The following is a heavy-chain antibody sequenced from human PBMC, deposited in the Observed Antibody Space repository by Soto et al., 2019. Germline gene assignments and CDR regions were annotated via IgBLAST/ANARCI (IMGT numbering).Heavy chain of an antibody. CDR1: GFTFSSYA. CDR3: AKDQGGLWFGELFSWFDP. J-gene: IGHJ5*02. Sequence: GGSLRLSCAASGFTFSSYAMSWVRQAPGKGLEWVSAISGSGGSTYYADSVKGRFTISRDNSKNTLYLQMNSLRAEDTAVYYCAKDQGGLWFGELFSWFDPWGQGTLVTVSS. V-gene: IGHV3-23*01. CDR2: ISGSGGST. D-gene: IGHD3-10*01.